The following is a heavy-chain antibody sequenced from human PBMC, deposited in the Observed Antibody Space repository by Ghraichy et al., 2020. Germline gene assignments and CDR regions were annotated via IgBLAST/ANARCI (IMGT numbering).Heavy chain of an antibody. V-gene: IGHV4-34*01. CDR1: DGSSSDYY. J-gene: IGHJ4*02. Sequence: QTLSLTCAVYDGSSSDYYWSWVRQPPGKGLEWIGEINPSGGTTHNPSLNSRVTMSLGTSKKQFSLKLSSVTAADTAVYYCARRTYYYDNSHLASDSWGQGTLVTVSS. D-gene: IGHD3-22*01. CDR2: INPSGGT. CDR3: ARRTYYYDNSHLASDS.